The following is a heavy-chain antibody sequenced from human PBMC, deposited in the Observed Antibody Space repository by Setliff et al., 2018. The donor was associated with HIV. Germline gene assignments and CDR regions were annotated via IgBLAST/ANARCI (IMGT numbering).Heavy chain of an antibody. D-gene: IGHD3-22*01. CDR3: TRGDSSGYFEY. V-gene: IGHV1-2*02. CDR1: GYTFTDYF. J-gene: IGHJ4*01. Sequence: AASVKVSCKPSGYTFTDYFLHWVRQAPGQGLEWMGWISPHNADKNIPRKFRGRVTLTRDTSISAVYMELSRLRSDDTAVYYFTRGDSSGYFEYWGHGTLVTVSS. CDR2: ISPHNADK.